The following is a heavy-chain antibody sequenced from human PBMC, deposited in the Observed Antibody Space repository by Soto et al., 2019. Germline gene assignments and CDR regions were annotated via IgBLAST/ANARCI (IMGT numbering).Heavy chain of an antibody. V-gene: IGHV4-39*01. CDR2: IYYSGST. D-gene: IGHD6-19*01. CDR3: AIIPTSGWYGNYYYGMDV. J-gene: IGHJ6*02. Sequence: QLQLQESGPGLVKPSETLSLTCTVSGGSISSSSYYWGWIRQPPGKGLEWIGSIYYSGSTYYNPSLKGRVTISVDTSKNQLSLKLSSVTAADTAVYYCAIIPTSGWYGNYYYGMDVWGQGTTVTVSS. CDR1: GGSISSSSYY.